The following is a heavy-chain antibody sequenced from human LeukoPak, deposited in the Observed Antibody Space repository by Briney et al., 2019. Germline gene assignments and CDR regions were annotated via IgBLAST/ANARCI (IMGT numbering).Heavy chain of an antibody. CDR1: GGSISSGYY. CDR2: IYHSGST. Sequence: SETLSLTCTVSGGSISSGYYWGWIRQSPGKGLEWIGSIYHSGSTYYNPSLQSRITISVDTSKNQFFLQLTSVTAADTAVYYCARGNSADYWGQGTLVTVSS. D-gene: IGHD4-23*01. V-gene: IGHV4-38-2*02. CDR3: ARGNSADY. J-gene: IGHJ4*02.